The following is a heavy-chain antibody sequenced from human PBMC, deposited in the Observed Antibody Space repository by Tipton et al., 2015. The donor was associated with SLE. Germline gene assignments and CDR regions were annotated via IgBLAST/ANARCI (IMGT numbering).Heavy chain of an antibody. CDR3: TRVDRDCSGGSRNTFDL. V-gene: IGHV3-30*04. Sequence: SLRLSCAASGFTFTNYAFHWVRQAPGKGLDWVAVISYDGKNKYYADSVKGRFTISRDSAKNTLYLQMNSLRAEDTAIYYCTRVDRDCSGGSRNTFDLWGRGTLVTVSS. CDR2: ISYDGKNK. CDR1: GFTFTNYA. J-gene: IGHJ2*01. D-gene: IGHD2-15*01.